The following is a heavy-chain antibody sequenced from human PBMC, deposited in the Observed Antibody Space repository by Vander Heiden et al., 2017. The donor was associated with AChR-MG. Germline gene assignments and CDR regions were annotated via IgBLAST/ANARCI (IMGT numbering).Heavy chain of an antibody. V-gene: IGHV3-48*01. CDR2: ISSSSSTI. J-gene: IGHJ5*02. D-gene: IGHD3-10*01. CDR1: GFTFGSYS. Sequence: EVQLVESGGGLVQPGGSLRLSCAASGFTFGSYSMNGVRQAPGKGLEWVSYISSSSSTIYYADSVKGRFTISRDNAKNSLYLQMNSLRAEDTAVYYCARSMAGYENNWFDPWGQGTLVTVSS. CDR3: ARSMAGYENNWFDP.